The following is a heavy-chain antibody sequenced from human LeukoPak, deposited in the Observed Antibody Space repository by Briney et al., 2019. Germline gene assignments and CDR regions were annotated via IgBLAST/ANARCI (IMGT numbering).Heavy chain of an antibody. Sequence: PGGSLRLSCAASGFTVSSNYMSWVRQAPGKGLEWVSVIYSGGSTYYTDSVKGRFTISRDNAKNSLYLQMNSLRAEDTAVYYCARDTYYYDSSGYYLMGGFDYWGQGTLVTVSS. CDR1: GFTVSSNY. CDR3: ARDTYYYDSSGYYLMGGFDY. CDR2: IYSGGST. J-gene: IGHJ4*02. D-gene: IGHD3-22*01. V-gene: IGHV3-53*01.